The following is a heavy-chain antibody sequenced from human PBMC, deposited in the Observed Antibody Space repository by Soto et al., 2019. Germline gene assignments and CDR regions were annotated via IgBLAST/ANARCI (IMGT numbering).Heavy chain of an antibody. Sequence: EVQLLESGGGLVQPGGSLRLSCAASGFTFSNYAMSWVRQAPGKGLECVSSINSGGSTTYYADSVKGRFTISRDNSKNTLYLQMISLRAEDTAIYYCARSPTADFWGQGTLVTVSS. V-gene: IGHV3-23*01. D-gene: IGHD4-17*01. J-gene: IGHJ4*02. CDR3: ARSPTADF. CDR2: INSGGSTT. CDR1: GFTFSNYA.